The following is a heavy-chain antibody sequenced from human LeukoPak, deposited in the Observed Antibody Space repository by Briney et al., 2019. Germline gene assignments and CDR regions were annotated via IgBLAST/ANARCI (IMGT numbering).Heavy chain of an antibody. V-gene: IGHV3-72*01. CDR2: TRNKANRYTT. D-gene: IGHD3-22*01. J-gene: IGHJ4*02. CDR3: ASAFEDSRGYYGDY. Sequence: GGSLRLSCAASGFTFSDHYIDWVRQAPGKGLEWVGRTRNKANRYTTEYAASVKGRFTISRDDSKNSLYLQMNSLKTEDTAVYYCASAFEDSRGYYGDYWGQGTLVTVSS. CDR1: GFTFSDHY.